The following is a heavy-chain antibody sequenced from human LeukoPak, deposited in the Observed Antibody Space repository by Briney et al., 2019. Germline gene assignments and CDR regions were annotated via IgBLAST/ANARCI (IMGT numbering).Heavy chain of an antibody. D-gene: IGHD3-10*01. CDR3: ARTPPYGSGSYSQSYFDY. CDR2: IYYSGST. J-gene: IGHJ4*02. Sequence: SETLSLTCTVSGVSISSYYWSWIRQPPGEGLEWIGYIYYSGSTNYNPSLKSRVTISVDTSKNQFSLKLSSVTAADTAVYYCARTPPYGSGSYSQSYFDYWGQGTLVTVSS. CDR1: GVSISSYY. V-gene: IGHV4-59*01.